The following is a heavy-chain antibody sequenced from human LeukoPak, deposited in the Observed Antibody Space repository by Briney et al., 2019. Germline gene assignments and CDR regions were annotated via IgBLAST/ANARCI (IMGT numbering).Heavy chain of an antibody. V-gene: IGHV3-21*01. CDR1: GFSFSKDW. D-gene: IGHD2-15*01. CDR2: ISSSSSYI. J-gene: IGHJ4*02. CDR3: AREALYCSGGSCYFDY. Sequence: PGGSLRLSCAASGFSFSKDWMSWVRQAPGKGLEWVSSISSSSSYIYYADSVKGRFTISRDNAKNSLYLQMNSLRAEDTAVYYCAREALYCSGGSCYFDYWGQGTLVTVSS.